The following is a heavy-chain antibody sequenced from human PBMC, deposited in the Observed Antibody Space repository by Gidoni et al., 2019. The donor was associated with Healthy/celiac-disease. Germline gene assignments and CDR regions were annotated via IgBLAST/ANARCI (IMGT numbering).Heavy chain of an antibody. D-gene: IGHD2-15*01. CDR2: INHSGST. J-gene: IGHJ4*02. CDR1: GGSFSGYY. Sequence: QVQLQQWGAGLLTPSETLSLTCAVYGGSFSGYYWSWIRQPPGKGLEWIGEINHSGSTNYNPSLKSRVTISVDTSKNQFSLKLSSVTAADTAVYYCARGRRYRIFDYWGQGTLVTVSS. CDR3: ARGRRYRIFDY. V-gene: IGHV4-34*01.